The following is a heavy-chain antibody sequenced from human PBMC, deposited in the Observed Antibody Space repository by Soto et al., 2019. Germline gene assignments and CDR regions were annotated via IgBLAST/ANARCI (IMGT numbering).Heavy chain of an antibody. CDR1: GGTLSNYA. J-gene: IGHJ3*02. CDR3: ASISMLRGLPFAAVDI. V-gene: IGHV1-69*01. CDR2: VIPFSGAA. Sequence: QVQLVQSGAEVKKPGSSVKVSCQASGGTLSNYAISWVRQAPGQGLEWLGGVIPFSGAANYAQWFEDRVTITADDSTNTAYMELSRLRSDDTAFYFCASISMLRGLPFAAVDIWGQGTLVTVSA. D-gene: IGHD3-10*01.